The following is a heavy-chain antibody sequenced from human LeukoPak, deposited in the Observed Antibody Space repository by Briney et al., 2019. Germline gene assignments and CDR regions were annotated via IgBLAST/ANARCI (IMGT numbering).Heavy chain of an antibody. CDR1: GYTFTSYG. CDR2: ISAYNGNT. Sequence: ASVKVSCKASGYTFTSYGISWVRQAPGQGLEWMGWISAYNGNTNYAQKLQGRVTMTTDTFTSTGYIELRSLRSDDTAVYCCARDGDIVVVPAAHYGMDVWGQGTTVTVSS. CDR3: ARDGDIVVVPAAHYGMDV. V-gene: IGHV1-18*01. D-gene: IGHD2-2*01. J-gene: IGHJ6*02.